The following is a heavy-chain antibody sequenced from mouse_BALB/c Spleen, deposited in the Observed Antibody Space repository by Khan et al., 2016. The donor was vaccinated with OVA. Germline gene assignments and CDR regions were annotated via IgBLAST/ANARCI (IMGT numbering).Heavy chain of an antibody. D-gene: IGHD2-14*01. V-gene: IGHV1-4*01. CDR3: ARRTTEYALDY. J-gene: IGHJ4*01. Sequence: QVRLQQSGAELARPGASVKMSCKASGYTFTSHTMHWVKQRPGQGLEWIGYINPRSDYTQYNQKFNDKAPLTADISSSPAYMQLSSLTSEDSAVYYCARRTTEYALDYWGQGTSVTVSS. CDR2: INPRSDYT. CDR1: GYTFTSHT.